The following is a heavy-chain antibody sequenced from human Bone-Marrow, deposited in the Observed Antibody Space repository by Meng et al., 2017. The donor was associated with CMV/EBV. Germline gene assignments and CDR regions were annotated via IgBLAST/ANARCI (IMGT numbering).Heavy chain of an antibody. J-gene: IGHJ4*02. D-gene: IGHD2-2*02. CDR2: IRYDGSNK. Sequence: GESLKISCTASGFTFSSYGMHWVRQAPGKGLEWVAFIRYDGSNKYYADSVKGRFTISRDNSKSTLYLQMNSLRAEDTAVYYCAKDRNRDVVVVPAAIPDSWGQGTLVTVSS. CDR1: GFTFSSYG. V-gene: IGHV3-30*02. CDR3: AKDRNRDVVVVPAAIPDS.